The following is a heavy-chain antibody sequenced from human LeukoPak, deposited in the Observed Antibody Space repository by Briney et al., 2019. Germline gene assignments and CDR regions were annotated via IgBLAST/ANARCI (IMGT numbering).Heavy chain of an antibody. CDR3: ARVDRSGWYDRFDY. J-gene: IGHJ4*02. Sequence: SETLSLTCTVSGGSISGYYWSWIRQPPGKGLEWIGNIYYSGSTNYNPSLKSRVTISVDTSKNQFSLKLSSVTAADTAVYYCARVDRSGWYDRFDYWGQGTLVTVSS. CDR1: GGSISGYY. V-gene: IGHV4-59*01. CDR2: IYYSGST. D-gene: IGHD6-13*01.